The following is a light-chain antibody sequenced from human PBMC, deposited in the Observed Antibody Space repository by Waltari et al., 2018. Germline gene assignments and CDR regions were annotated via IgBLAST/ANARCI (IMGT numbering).Light chain of an antibody. CDR2: GKN. V-gene: IGLV3-19*01. J-gene: IGLJ1*01. CDR1: RLRSYY. CDR3: NSRDSSGNPLYV. Sequence: SSELTQHPAVSVALGPTVRITSQGDRLRSYYARWYQQKPGQAPVLVIYGKNNRPSGIPDRFSGSSSGNTASLTITGAQAEDEADYYCNSRDSSGNPLYVFGTGTKVTVL.